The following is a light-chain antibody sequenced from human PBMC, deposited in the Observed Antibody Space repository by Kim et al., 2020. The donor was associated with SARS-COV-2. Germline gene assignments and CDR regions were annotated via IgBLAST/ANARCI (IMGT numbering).Light chain of an antibody. V-gene: IGLV3-19*01. CDR2: GKN. J-gene: IGLJ2*01. Sequence: ALGQTVRTTCQGDSLRTYYASWYQQKPGQAPILVIHGKNNRPSGIPDRFSGSSSGNTASLTVTGAQAVDEADYYCISRDNSADHVVFGGGTKLIVL. CDR1: SLRTYY. CDR3: ISRDNSADHVV.